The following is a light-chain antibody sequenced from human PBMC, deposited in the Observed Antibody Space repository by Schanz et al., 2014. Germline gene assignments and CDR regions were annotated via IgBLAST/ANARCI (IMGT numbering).Light chain of an antibody. Sequence: IVMTQSPATLSVSPGERASLSCRASQSVNSNLAWYQQKPGQAPRLLIYGASTRATGIPARFSGSGSGSGFTLTISSLQSEDFAVYYCQQYNNWPPTFGQGTKVEIK. V-gene: IGKV3-15*01. CDR1: QSVNSN. CDR3: QQYNNWPPT. J-gene: IGKJ1*01. CDR2: GAS.